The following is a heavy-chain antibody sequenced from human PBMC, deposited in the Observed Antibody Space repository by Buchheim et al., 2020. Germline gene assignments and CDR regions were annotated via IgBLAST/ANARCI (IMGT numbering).Heavy chain of an antibody. D-gene: IGHD2-21*02. CDR1: GFTFSSYA. CDR3: ARDGRGYCGGDCYPFDY. CDR2: ISYDGSNK. Sequence: QVQLVESGGGVVQPGRSLRLSCAASGFTFSSYAMHWVRQAPGKGLEWVAVISYDGSNKYYADSVKGRFTISRDNSKNTLYLQMNSLRAEDTAVYYCARDGRGYCGGDCYPFDYWGQGTL. J-gene: IGHJ4*02. V-gene: IGHV3-30-3*01.